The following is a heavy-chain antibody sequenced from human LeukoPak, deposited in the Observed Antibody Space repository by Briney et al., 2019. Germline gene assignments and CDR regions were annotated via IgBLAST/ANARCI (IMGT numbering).Heavy chain of an antibody. CDR2: IWYDGSDK. CDR1: GFTFSNYD. J-gene: IGHJ4*02. V-gene: IGHV3-33*08. CDR3: ARRVQYYFDY. Sequence: GGSLRLSCAASGFTFSNYDMHWVRQAPGKGLEWVAVIWYDGSDKHYADSVQGRFTISRDNSKNSLYLQMNSLRAEDTALYYCARRVQYYFDYWGQGTLVTVSS.